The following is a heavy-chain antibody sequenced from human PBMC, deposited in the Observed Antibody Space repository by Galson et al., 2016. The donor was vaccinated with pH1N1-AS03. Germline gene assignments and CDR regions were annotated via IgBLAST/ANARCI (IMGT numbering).Heavy chain of an antibody. Sequence: SVKVSCKASDYTFGIGWVRQAPGQGLEWMGWISTYNGNTKYAQKFQGRVTMTTDTSTSTAYMELRNLRSDDTAVYYCGGGTSNAFDIWGQGTMVIVSS. J-gene: IGHJ3*02. CDR2: ISTYNGNT. CDR3: GGGTSNAFDI. CDR1: DYTFG. D-gene: IGHD1-1*01. V-gene: IGHV1-18*01.